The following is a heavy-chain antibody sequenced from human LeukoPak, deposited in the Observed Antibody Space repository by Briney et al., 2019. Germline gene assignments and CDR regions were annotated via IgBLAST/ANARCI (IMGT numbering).Heavy chain of an antibody. Sequence: GGSLRPSCPASGFTFSSYAIFWVRQLPGRGRGWDSYISGSGGGTRNADSVKGRFTISRDNSRNTLYLQMNSLRAEDTAVYYCAKGGYGPGTYNWFDPWGQGTLVTVSS. CDR1: GFTFSSYA. D-gene: IGHD3-10*01. CDR2: ISGSGGGT. V-gene: IGHV3-23*01. CDR3: AKGGYGPGTYNWFDP. J-gene: IGHJ5*02.